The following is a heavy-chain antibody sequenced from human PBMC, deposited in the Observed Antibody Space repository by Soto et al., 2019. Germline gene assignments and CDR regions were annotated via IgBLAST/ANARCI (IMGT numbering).Heavy chain of an antibody. V-gene: IGHV4-39*01. J-gene: IGHJ4*02. CDR1: GGSISSSSYY. D-gene: IGHD4-17*01. Sequence: SETLSLTCTVSGGSISSSSYYWGWIRQPPGKGLEWIGSIYYSGSTYYNPFLKSRVTISVDTSKNQFSLKLSSVTAADTAVYYCARYKRDYGEFDYWGQGTLVTVSS. CDR2: IYYSGST. CDR3: ARYKRDYGEFDY.